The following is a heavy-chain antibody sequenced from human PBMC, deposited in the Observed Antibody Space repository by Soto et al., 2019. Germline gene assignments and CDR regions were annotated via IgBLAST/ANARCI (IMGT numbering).Heavy chain of an antibody. CDR1: GFTFSSYS. V-gene: IGHV3-48*02. CDR3: ARDQSPTYGGFTWESIGIYYYYGMDV. CDR2: ISSSSSTI. J-gene: IGHJ6*02. Sequence: EVQLVESGGGLVQPGGSLRLSCAASGFTFSSYSMNWVRQAPGKGLEWVSYISSSSSTIYYADSVKGRFTISRDNAKNSLYLQMNSLRDEDTAVYYCARDQSPTYGGFTWESIGIYYYYGMDVWGQGTTVTVSS. D-gene: IGHD4-17*01.